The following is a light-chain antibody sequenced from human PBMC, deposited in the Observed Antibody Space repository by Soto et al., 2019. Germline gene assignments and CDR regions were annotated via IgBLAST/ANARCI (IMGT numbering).Light chain of an antibody. CDR1: QSVNSNS. CDR2: GAS. J-gene: IGKJ2*01. CDR3: QQYDRTPQAMYT. Sequence: EIELTQSPGTLSLSPGDRATLFCRASQSVNSNSLAWYQQRPGQAPRLLIYGASSRATCIPDRFSGSGSGTDFTLTLSRQEPEDFALYYCQQYDRTPQAMYTCGQGTKLEMK. V-gene: IGKV3-20*01.